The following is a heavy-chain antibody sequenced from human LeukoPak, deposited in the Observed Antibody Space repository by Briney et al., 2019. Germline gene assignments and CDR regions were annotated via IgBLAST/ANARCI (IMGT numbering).Heavy chain of an antibody. D-gene: IGHD3-10*01. CDR3: VSHTGPGAFDI. CDR2: ISSSSSYI. V-gene: IGHV3-21*01. J-gene: IGHJ3*02. Sequence: PGGSLRLSCAASRFTFSSNNMNWVRQAPGKGLEWVSSISSSSSYIYYADSVKGRFTISRANATHSLYLQMKSLRAEDTAVYYCVSHTGPGAFDIWGQGTMVTVSS. CDR1: RFTFSSNN.